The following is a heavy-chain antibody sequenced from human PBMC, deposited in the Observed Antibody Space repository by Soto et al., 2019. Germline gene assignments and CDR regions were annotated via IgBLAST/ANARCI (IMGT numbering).Heavy chain of an antibody. D-gene: IGHD2-2*01. CDR1: GVSISDYY. J-gene: IGHJ4*02. V-gene: IGHV4-59*01. CDR2: IHYSGST. Sequence: QVQLQESGPGLVKPSETLSLICTVSGVSISDYYWSWIRQPPGKGLEWIGYIHYSGSTDYDPSLRSRVTISVDTSKNQFSLELTSVTATDTAVYYCARDFGRHCSSTRCDPFYFDSWGQGTRVTVSS. CDR3: ARDFGRHCSSTRCDPFYFDS.